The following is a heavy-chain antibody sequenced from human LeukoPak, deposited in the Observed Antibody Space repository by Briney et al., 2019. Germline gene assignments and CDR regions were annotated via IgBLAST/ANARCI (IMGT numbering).Heavy chain of an antibody. CDR1: GFIFSNYG. Sequence: SXRLSCAASGFIFSNYGMHWVRQAPGKGLEWVAVISYDGSNKYYADSVKGRFTISRDNSKNTVYLQMNSLRAEDTAVYYCATESGIVGATGFDYWGQGTLVTVSS. J-gene: IGHJ4*02. V-gene: IGHV3-30*03. D-gene: IGHD1-26*01. CDR3: ATESGIVGATGFDY. CDR2: ISYDGSNK.